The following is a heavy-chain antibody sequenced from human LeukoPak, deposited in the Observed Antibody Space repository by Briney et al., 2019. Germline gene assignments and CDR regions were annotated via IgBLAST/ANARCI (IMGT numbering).Heavy chain of an antibody. D-gene: IGHD2-15*01. Sequence: PGGSLRLSCAASGFTFSSYGMSWVRQAPGKGLEWVSAISGSGGSTYYADSVKGRFTISRDNSKNTLYLQMNSLRAEDTAVYYCARSPLGYCSGGSCYLKFFDYWGQGTLVTVSS. CDR1: GFTFSSYG. J-gene: IGHJ4*02. CDR2: ISGSGGST. V-gene: IGHV3-23*01. CDR3: ARSPLGYCSGGSCYLKFFDY.